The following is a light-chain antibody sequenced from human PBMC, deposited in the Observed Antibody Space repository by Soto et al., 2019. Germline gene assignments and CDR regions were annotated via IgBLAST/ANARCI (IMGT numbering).Light chain of an antibody. CDR3: QQHGRAPLP. CDR1: QQVSRSS. Sequence: GTLSLSPGESATVSCRASQQVSRSSLAWYQQKPGKPPRLLIHATSNRATGIPGRFSASGAGTDFTLTISRLQSEDFATYYCQQHGRAPLPLGQGTKADNK. J-gene: IGKJ1*01. V-gene: IGKV3-20*01. CDR2: ATS.